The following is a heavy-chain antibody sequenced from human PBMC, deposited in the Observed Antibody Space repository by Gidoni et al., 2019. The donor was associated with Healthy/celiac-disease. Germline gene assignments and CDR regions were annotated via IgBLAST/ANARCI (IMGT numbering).Heavy chain of an antibody. V-gene: IGHV3-15*01. D-gene: IGHD2-2*02. CDR1: GFTFSNAW. CDR2: IKSKTDGGTT. Sequence: VQLVESGGGLVKPGGSLRLSCAASGFTFSNAWMSWVRQAPGKGLEWVGSIKSKTDGGTTDYAAPVKGRFTISRDDSKNTLYLQMNSLKTEDTAVYYCTTERYRVWGKGTTVTVSS. J-gene: IGHJ6*04. CDR3: TTERYRV.